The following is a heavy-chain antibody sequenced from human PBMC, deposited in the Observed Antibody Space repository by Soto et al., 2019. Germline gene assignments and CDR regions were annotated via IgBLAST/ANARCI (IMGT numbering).Heavy chain of an antibody. CDR2: ISGSGGST. CDR3: AKGIRYYDILTADYYYYGMDV. D-gene: IGHD3-9*01. V-gene: IGHV3-23*01. J-gene: IGHJ6*02. CDR1: GFTFSSYA. Sequence: PGGSLRLSCAASGFTFSSYAMSWVRQAPGKGLEWVSAISGSGGSTYYADSVKGRFTISRDNSKNTLYLQMNSLRAEDTAVYYCAKGIRYYDILTADYYYYGMDVWGQGTTVTVSS.